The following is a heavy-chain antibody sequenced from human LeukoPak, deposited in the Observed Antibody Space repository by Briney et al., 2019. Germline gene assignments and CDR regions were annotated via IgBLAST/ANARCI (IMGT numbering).Heavy chain of an antibody. D-gene: IGHD4-17*01. CDR3: AKDSHDYGDHEGGDAFDI. CDR2: ISWNSGSI. V-gene: IGHV3-9*01. CDR1: GFTFSSYW. Sequence: GGSLRLSCAASGFTFSSYWMHWVRQAPGKGLEWVSGISWNSGSIGYADSVKGRFTISRDNAKNSLYLQMNSLRAEDTALYYCAKDSHDYGDHEGGDAFDIWGQGTMVTVSS. J-gene: IGHJ3*02.